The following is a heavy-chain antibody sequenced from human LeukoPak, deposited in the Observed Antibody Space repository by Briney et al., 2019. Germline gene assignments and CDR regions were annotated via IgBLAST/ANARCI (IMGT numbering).Heavy chain of an antibody. V-gene: IGHV3-48*03. D-gene: IGHD6-13*01. J-gene: IGHJ4*02. CDR1: GFTFSSYE. CDR3: ARVGEGVKPFDY. CDR2: ISSSGSTI. Sequence: PGGSLRLSCAASGFTFSSYEMNWVRQAPGKGLEWVSHISSSGSTIYYADSVKGRFTISRDNAKNSLYLQMNSLRAEDTAVYYCARVGEGVKPFDYWGQGTLVTVSS.